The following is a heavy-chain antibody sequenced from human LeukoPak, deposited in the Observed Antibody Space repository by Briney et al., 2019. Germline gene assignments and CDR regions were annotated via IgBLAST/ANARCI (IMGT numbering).Heavy chain of an antibody. CDR1: GGSISSSSYY. CDR2: IYYSGST. CDR3: ASRDTAMASPLNP. J-gene: IGHJ5*02. Sequence: PSETLSLTCTVSGGSISSSSYYWGWLRQPPGKGLEWIGSIYYSGSTYYNPSLKSRVTISVDTSKNQFSLKLSSVTAADTAVYYCASRDTAMASPLNPWGQGTLVTVSS. D-gene: IGHD5-18*01. V-gene: IGHV4-39*01.